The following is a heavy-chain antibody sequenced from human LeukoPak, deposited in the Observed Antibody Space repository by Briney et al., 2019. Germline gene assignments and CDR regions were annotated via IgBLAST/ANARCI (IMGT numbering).Heavy chain of an antibody. V-gene: IGHV1-46*01. CDR2: INPSGGST. Sequence: ASVKVSCKASGYTFTSYYMHWVRQAPGQGLEWMGIINPSGGSTSYAQKFQGRVTVTRDTSTSTVYMELSSLRSEDTAVYYCVRDPLYSSSSRGGYYYYGMDVWGQGTTVTVSS. CDR3: VRDPLYSSSSRGGYYYYGMDV. J-gene: IGHJ6*02. D-gene: IGHD6-6*01. CDR1: GYTFTSYY.